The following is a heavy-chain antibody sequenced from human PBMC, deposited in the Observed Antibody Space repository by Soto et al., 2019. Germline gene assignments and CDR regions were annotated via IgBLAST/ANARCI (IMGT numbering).Heavy chain of an antibody. CDR2: ISHDGSVT. CDR3: AKDRGSSGWYNWFDP. V-gene: IGHV3-30*18. Sequence: QVQMVESGGGVVQPGTSLRLSCATSGFTFSTSGMHWVRQAPGKGLEWVAMISHDGSVTYYTDSVQGRFTISRDTPKNTLYRQMNSLTDEDTAIYYCAKDRGSSGWYNWFDPWGQGTRVTVS. D-gene: IGHD6-13*01. J-gene: IGHJ5*02. CDR1: GFTFSTSG.